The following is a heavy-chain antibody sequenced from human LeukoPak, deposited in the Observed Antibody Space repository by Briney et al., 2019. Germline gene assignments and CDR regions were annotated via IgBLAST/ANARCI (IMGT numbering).Heavy chain of an antibody. CDR2: ISGSGGST. Sequence: GGSLRLSCAASAFTFSSYAMSWVRQAPGKGLEWVSAISGSGGSTYYADSVKGRFTISRDNSKNTLYVQMNSLRAEDTAIYYCATGTRGERSDYWGQGTLVTVSS. J-gene: IGHJ4*02. CDR1: AFTFSSYA. CDR3: ATGTRGERSDY. D-gene: IGHD1-1*01. V-gene: IGHV3-23*01.